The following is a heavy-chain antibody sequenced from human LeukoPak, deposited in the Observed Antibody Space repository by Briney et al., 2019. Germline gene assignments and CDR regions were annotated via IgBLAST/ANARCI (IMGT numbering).Heavy chain of an antibody. CDR1: GFTFSSYN. D-gene: IGHD1-1*01. CDR2: ISRTSSTI. V-gene: IGHV3-48*01. CDR3: ARAKSSIAGTNYAFDI. Sequence: PGGSLRLSCAASGFTFSSYNMNWVRQAPGKGLEWVSYISRTSSTIYYADSVKGRFTISRDNAKNSLYLQMNSLRAEDTAVYYCARAKSSIAGTNYAFDIWGQGTMVTVSS. J-gene: IGHJ3*02.